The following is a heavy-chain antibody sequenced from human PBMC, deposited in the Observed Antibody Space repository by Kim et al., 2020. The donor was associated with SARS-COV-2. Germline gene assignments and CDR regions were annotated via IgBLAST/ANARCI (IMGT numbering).Heavy chain of an antibody. D-gene: IGHD3-10*01. Sequence: GGSLRLSCAASGFTFSSYSMNWVRQAPGKGLEWVSSISSSSSYIYYADSVKGRFTISRDNAKNSLYLQMNSLRAEDTAVYYCARILVVGFPFGEETYYYGMDVWGQGTTVTVSS. CDR1: GFTFSSYS. V-gene: IGHV3-21*04. CDR3: ARILVVGFPFGEETYYYGMDV. J-gene: IGHJ6*02. CDR2: ISSSSSYI.